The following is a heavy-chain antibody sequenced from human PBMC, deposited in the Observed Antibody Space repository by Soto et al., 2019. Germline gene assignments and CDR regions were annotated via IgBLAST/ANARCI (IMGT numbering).Heavy chain of an antibody. CDR1: GFTFSSSA. CDR3: ARAYYYASGNYHLHIDS. D-gene: IGHD3-10*01. V-gene: IGHV3-30*19. J-gene: IGHJ4*02. Sequence: GGSLRLSCAASGFTFSSSAMHWVRQAPGKGLEWVALITHDGSNKYYADSVKGRFTISRDNSKNTLYLQMDSLRAEDTALFYCARAYYYASGNYHLHIDSWGKGTLVPVSS. CDR2: ITHDGSNK.